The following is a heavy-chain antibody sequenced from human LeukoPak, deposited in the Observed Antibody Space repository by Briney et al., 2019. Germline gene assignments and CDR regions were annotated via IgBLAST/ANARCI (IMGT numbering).Heavy chain of an antibody. CDR3: ARGYSNYSPALYDY. D-gene: IGHD4-11*01. J-gene: IGHJ4*02. CDR1: GFTFSSYA. V-gene: IGHV3-23*01. Sequence: RGSLRLSCAASGFTFSSYAMSWVRQAPGKGLEWVSAISGSGGSTYYADSVKGRFTISRDNSKNTLYLQMNSLRAEDTAVYYCARGYSNYSPALYDYWGQGTPVTVSS. CDR2: ISGSGGST.